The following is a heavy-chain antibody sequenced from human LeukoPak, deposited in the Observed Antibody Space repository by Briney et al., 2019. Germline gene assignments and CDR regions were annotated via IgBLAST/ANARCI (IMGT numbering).Heavy chain of an antibody. J-gene: IGHJ4*02. Sequence: ASVKVSCKASGYTFTSYGISWVRQAPGQGLEWMGWISAYNGNTNYAQKFQGRVTMTRDTSTSTVYMELSSLRSEDTAVYYCARGLDGYNLKVFDYWGQGTLVTVSS. CDR2: ISAYNGNT. V-gene: IGHV1-18*01. CDR3: ARGLDGYNLKVFDY. D-gene: IGHD5-24*01. CDR1: GYTFTSYG.